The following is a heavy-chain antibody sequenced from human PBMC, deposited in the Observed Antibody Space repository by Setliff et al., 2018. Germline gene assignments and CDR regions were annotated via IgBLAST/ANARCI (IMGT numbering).Heavy chain of an antibody. J-gene: IGHJ6*03. D-gene: IGHD3-3*01. CDR3: ARMTGFLYTDV. V-gene: IGHV4-39*07. CDR1: DGSLSTYY. Sequence: SETLSLTCTVSDGSLSTYYWAWIRQPPGKGLEWIGRIHYSGTTYYNSSLKSRVTISVDTSKNQFSLKLSSVTAADTAVYYCARMTGFLYTDVWGKGTTVTVSS. CDR2: IHYSGTT.